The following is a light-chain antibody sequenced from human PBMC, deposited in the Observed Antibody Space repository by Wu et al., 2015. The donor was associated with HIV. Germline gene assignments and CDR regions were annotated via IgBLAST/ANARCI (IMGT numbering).Light chain of an antibody. CDR2: DAS. CDR1: QSVTNS. J-gene: IGKJ5*01. CDR3: QQHTNWPLT. V-gene: IGKV3-11*01. Sequence: EIVVTQYPGTLSLSPGDRGTLACRASQSVTNSIAWYQQKPGQAPRLLIYDASNRATGIPARFSGGGSGTDFTLTISSLEPEDFAVYYCQQHTNWPLTFGQGTRLEIK.